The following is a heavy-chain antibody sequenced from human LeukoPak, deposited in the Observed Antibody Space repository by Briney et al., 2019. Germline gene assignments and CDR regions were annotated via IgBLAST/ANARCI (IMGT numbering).Heavy chain of an antibody. Sequence: SVKVSCKTSGGTFNNSAISWVRQAPGQGLEWLGGIMPLFGTAGYAQKFLGRVTITKDESTRTVYLELTSLTSDDTAVYYCARDVHGDYGSGWFDPWGQGTLVSVSS. D-gene: IGHD4-17*01. V-gene: IGHV1-69*05. CDR2: IMPLFGTA. CDR3: ARDVHGDYGSGWFDP. J-gene: IGHJ5*02. CDR1: GGTFNNSA.